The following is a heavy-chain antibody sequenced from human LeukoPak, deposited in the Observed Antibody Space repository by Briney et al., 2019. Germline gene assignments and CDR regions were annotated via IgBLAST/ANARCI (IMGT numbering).Heavy chain of an antibody. CDR1: GGSIRTYY. D-gene: IGHD1-26*01. CDR2: LYHSGTI. J-gene: IGHJ5*02. Sequence: SETLSLTCTVSGGSIRTYYWNWIRQPPGKGLEWIGGLYHSGTIYYNPSLKSRVTISADKSKNHFSLKLTSVTAADTAVYYCARDRELAALDPWGQGTLVLVCS. V-gene: IGHV4-59*12. CDR3: ARDRELAALDP.